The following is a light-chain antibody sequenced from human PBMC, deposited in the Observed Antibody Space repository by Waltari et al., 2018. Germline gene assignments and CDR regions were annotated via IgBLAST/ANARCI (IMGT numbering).Light chain of an antibody. CDR2: WAS. CDR3: QQYYSFPPT. J-gene: IGKJ1*01. V-gene: IGKV4-1*01. CDR1: QSVLHSSNNKNY. Sequence: TVVTQSPDSLPVSLGERATIHCKSRQSVLHSSNNKNYLAWYQKKPGQPPKLLIFWASTRESGVPDRFSGSGSGTDFTLTISNLQTADVAVYYCQQYYSFPPTFGQGTKVEIK.